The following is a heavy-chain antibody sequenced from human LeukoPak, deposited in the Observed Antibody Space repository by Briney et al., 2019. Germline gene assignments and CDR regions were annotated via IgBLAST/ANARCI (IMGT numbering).Heavy chain of an antibody. V-gene: IGHV4-4*07. Sequence: SETLSLTCTVSRGSISASYWNWIRQPAGKEREWIGRIHASGSTNYNPSLKSRVTMSIDTSKNQFSLKLTSVTAADTAVYYCARGRIMAGYPTCLDCWGLGILVTVSS. J-gene: IGHJ4*02. CDR2: IHASGST. CDR3: ARGRIMAGYPTCLDC. D-gene: IGHD6-19*01. CDR1: RGSISASY.